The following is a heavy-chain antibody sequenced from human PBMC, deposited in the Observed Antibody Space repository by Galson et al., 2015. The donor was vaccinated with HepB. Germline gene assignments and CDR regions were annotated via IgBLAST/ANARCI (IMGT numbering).Heavy chain of an antibody. V-gene: IGHV3-23*01. CDR2: ISGSGGST. Sequence: SLRLSCAASGFAFSSYAMSWVRQAPGKGLEWVSAISGSGGSTYYADSVKGRFTISRDNSKNTLYLQMNSLRAEDTAVYYCAKNGYSSGPFDYWGQGTLVTVSS. J-gene: IGHJ4*02. CDR3: AKNGYSSGPFDY. D-gene: IGHD6-19*01. CDR1: GFAFSSYA.